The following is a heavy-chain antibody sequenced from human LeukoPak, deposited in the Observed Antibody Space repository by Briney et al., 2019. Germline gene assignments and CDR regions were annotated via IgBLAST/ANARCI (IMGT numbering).Heavy chain of an antibody. V-gene: IGHV3-30*02. J-gene: IGHJ4*02. CDR3: AKNPGYGDSKRGLDY. CDR2: IRYDGSNK. Sequence: GGSLRLSCAASGFTFSSYGMHWVRQAPGKGLEWVAFIRYDGSNKYYADSVKGRFTISRDNSKNTLYLQMNGLRAEDTAVYYCAKNPGYGDSKRGLDYWGQGTLVTVSS. D-gene: IGHD4-17*01. CDR1: GFTFSSYG.